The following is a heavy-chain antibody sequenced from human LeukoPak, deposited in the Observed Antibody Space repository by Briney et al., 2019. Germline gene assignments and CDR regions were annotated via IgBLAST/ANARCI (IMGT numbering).Heavy chain of an antibody. CDR1: GFPFSSSW. CDR2: MKPDGSQT. Sequence: GGSLRLSCAASGFPFSSSWMNWVRQAPGKGLEWVASMKPDGSQTYYLDSVEGRFTISRDIAKNSLYLQMNSLRAEDAAVLYCARGRRDTAMINYFDYWGQGTLVIVSS. CDR3: ARGRRDTAMINYFDY. V-gene: IGHV3-7*01. J-gene: IGHJ4*02. D-gene: IGHD5-18*01.